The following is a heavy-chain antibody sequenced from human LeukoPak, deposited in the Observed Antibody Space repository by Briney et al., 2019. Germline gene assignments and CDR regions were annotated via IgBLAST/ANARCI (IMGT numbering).Heavy chain of an antibody. CDR2: ISSNGGST. CDR3: ARGAYGDPHSLDY. D-gene: IGHD4-17*01. CDR1: GFTFSSYA. Sequence: GGSLRLSCAASGFTFSSYAMHWVRQAPGKGLEYVSAISSNGGSTYYADSVKGRFTISRDNSKNTLYLQMGSLRAEDMAVYYCARGAYGDPHSLDYWGQGTLVTVSS. V-gene: IGHV3-64*02. J-gene: IGHJ4*02.